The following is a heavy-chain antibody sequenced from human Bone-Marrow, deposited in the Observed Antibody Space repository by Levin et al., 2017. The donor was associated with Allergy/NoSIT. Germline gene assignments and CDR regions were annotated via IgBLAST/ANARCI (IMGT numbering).Heavy chain of an antibody. J-gene: IGHJ2*01. Sequence: GESLKISCAASGFTFENYAMSWVRQAPGKGLEWVSSIRGSGDETYYADSLEGRFTISRDNSKNTLYLQINSLRVEDTAVYYCAKFFSHLGTPYYWYFDLWGSGTLVTVSS. CDR3: AKFFSHLGTPYYWYFDL. CDR1: GFTFENYA. D-gene: IGHD2-15*01. V-gene: IGHV3-23*01. CDR2: IRGSGDET.